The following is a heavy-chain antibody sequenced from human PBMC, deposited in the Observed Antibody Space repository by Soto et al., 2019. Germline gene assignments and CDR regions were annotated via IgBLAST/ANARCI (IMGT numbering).Heavy chain of an antibody. D-gene: IGHD4-4*01. CDR3: ARDPVSRFYYYCGMDD. Sequence: AASVKVSCKASGYTFTSYGISWVRQAPGQGLEWMGWISAYNGNTNYAQKLQGRVTMTTDTSTSTAYMELRSLRSDDTAVYYCARDPVSRFYYYCGMDDWGQGTTVTVSS. J-gene: IGHJ6*02. CDR1: GYTFTSYG. CDR2: ISAYNGNT. V-gene: IGHV1-18*04.